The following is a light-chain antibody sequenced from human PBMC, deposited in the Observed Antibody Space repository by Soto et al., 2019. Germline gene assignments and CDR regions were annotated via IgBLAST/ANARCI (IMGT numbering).Light chain of an antibody. CDR2: PGG. V-gene: IGKV1-39*01. CDR1: HSIKTY. Sequence: DMQMSQSPTSLSASVADRVTITCRASHSIKTYLSWYQQKPGKAPKLLINPGGSLPSGVPSRFSGSGSGTDFTLTISNLQPEDFATYYCQQTYTTPAGTFGQGTKVDIK. J-gene: IGKJ1*01. CDR3: QQTYTTPAGT.